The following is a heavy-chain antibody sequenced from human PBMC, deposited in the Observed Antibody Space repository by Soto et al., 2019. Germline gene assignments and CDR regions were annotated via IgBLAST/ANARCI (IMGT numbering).Heavy chain of an antibody. D-gene: IGHD3-3*01. CDR3: AHRVLRTVFGLVTTTAIYFDF. J-gene: IGHJ4*02. CDR2: IYWDDDK. V-gene: IGHV2-5*02. Sequence: QITLNESGPTVVRPTETLTLTCRFSGFSLTTSGVGVGWIRQSQGKAPEWLALIYWDDDKRYSASLKSRLTITKDPAKNQVVLTVSDLDPTDTATYYCAHRVLRTVFGLVTTTAIYFDFWGQGTPVAVSS. CDR1: GFSLTTSGVG.